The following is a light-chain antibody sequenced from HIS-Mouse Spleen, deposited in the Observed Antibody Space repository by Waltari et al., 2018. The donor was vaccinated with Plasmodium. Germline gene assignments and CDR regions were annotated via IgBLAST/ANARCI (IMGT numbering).Light chain of an antibody. Sequence: QSVLTQPPSASGTPGQRVTISCSGSLSHIGSNTLNWYQQLPGTAPKLLIYSNNQRPSGVPDRFSGSKSGTSASLAISGLQSEDEADYYCAAWDDSLNGPVFGGGTKLTVL. CDR1: LSHIGSNT. CDR2: SNN. V-gene: IGLV1-44*01. CDR3: AAWDDSLNGPV. J-gene: IGLJ2*01.